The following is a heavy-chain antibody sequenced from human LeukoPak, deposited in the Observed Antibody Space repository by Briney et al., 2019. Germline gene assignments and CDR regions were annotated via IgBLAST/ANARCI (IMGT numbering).Heavy chain of an antibody. Sequence: GGSLSLSCSPSAVTFSIYSTEGVCQAPGKGLEWVAVTWFDGSNKYYADSVKSRFSSSKDNSKYTLSLQMNSLRADERAVYYCARDLVHLSQRTVVDIDYWGQGTLGTVSS. V-gene: IGHV3-33*01. J-gene: IGHJ4*02. CDR3: ARDLVHLSQRTVVDIDY. CDR1: AVTFSIYS. D-gene: IGHD4-23*01. CDR2: TWFDGSNK.